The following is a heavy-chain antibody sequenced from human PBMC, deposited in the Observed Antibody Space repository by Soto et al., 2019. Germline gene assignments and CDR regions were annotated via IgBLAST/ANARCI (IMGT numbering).Heavy chain of an antibody. V-gene: IGHV1-18*01. J-gene: IGHJ6*02. Sequence: EASVKVSCKASGYTFTSYGISWVRQAPGQGLEWMGWISAYNGNTNYAQKLQGRVTMTTDTSTSTAYMELRSLRSDDTAVYYCARVPYSSGWYGGYYYYGMDVWGQGTTVTVSS. D-gene: IGHD6-19*01. CDR2: ISAYNGNT. CDR3: ARVPYSSGWYGGYYYYGMDV. CDR1: GYTFTSYG.